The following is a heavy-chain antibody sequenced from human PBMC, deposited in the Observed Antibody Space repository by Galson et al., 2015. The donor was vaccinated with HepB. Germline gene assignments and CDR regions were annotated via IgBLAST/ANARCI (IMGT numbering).Heavy chain of an antibody. D-gene: IGHD3-10*01. J-gene: IGHJ4*02. CDR2: IYYSGST. V-gene: IGHV4-31*03. CDR1: GGSISSGGYY. Sequence: LSLTCTVSGGSISSGGYYWSWIRQHPGKGLEWIGYIYYSGSTYYNPSLKSRVTISVDTSKNQFSLKLSSVTAADTAVYYCARVFAEYGSGSYPIYYFDYWGQGTLVTVSS. CDR3: ARVFAEYGSGSYPIYYFDY.